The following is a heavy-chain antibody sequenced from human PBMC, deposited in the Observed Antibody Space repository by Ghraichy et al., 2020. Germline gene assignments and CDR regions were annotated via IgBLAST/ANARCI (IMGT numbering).Heavy chain of an antibody. CDR3: ASSEDSTGATTWFFDY. CDR1: GNTFTGYY. D-gene: IGHD1-26*01. V-gene: IGHV1-2*02. CDR2: INPNSGGT. J-gene: IGHJ4*02. Sequence: ASVKVSCKASGNTFTGYYMHWVRQAPGQGLEYMGWINPNSGGTNYAQKFQGRVTMTRDTSSTAYMELRRLRSDDTAVYYCASSEDSTGATTWFFDYWGQGTLVTVSS.